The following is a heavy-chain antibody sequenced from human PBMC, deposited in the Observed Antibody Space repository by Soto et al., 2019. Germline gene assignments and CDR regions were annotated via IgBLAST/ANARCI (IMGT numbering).Heavy chain of an antibody. CDR1: GFTFSSYA. V-gene: IGHV3-23*01. CDR2: ISGSGGST. D-gene: IGHD4-17*01. J-gene: IGHJ3*02. CDR3: AKDQTVTGDAFDI. Sequence: EVQLLESGGGLVQPGGSLRLSCAASGFTFSSYATSWVRQAPGKGLEWVSAISGSGGSTYYADSVKGRFTISRDNSKNTLYLQMNSLRAEDTAVYYCAKDQTVTGDAFDIWGQGTMVTVSS.